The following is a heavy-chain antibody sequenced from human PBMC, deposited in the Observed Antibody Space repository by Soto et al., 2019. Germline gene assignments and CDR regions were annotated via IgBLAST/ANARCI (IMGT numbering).Heavy chain of an antibody. CDR2: IHYTGST. V-gene: IGHV4-39*01. J-gene: IGHJ4*02. CDR1: GGSITLSSYF. D-gene: IGHD1-26*01. Sequence: QLQLQESGPGLLKPSETLSLTCTVSGGSITLSSYFWAWVRQPPGKGLDWIGTIHYTGSTFYKPSLRSRVAIFLDTSTNQFSLLLSSLTVADTAVYYCTRESGGAIDFWGLGAPVAVSS. CDR3: TRESGGAIDF.